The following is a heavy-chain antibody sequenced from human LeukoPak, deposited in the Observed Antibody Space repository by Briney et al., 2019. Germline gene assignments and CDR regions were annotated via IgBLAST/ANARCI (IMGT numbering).Heavy chain of an antibody. CDR3: ATALDYYDSSGYYSDY. V-gene: IGHV3-23*01. D-gene: IGHD3-22*01. CDR1: GLTFSSYT. Sequence: GSLRLSCAVSGLTFSSYTMTWVRQAPGRGLEWVSGISGSGDSTYYAASVKGRFTISRDNSKNTLYLQMNSLRAEDTAVYYCATALDYYDSSGYYSDYWGQGTLVTVSS. J-gene: IGHJ4*02. CDR2: ISGSGDST.